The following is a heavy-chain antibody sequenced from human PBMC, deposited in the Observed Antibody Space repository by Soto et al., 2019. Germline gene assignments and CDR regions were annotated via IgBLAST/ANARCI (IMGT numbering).Heavy chain of an antibody. CDR1: GYTFTSYD. V-gene: IGHV1-8*01. CDR3: VRGEWELSY. J-gene: IGHJ4*02. CDR2: MNPNSGNT. D-gene: IGHD1-26*01. Sequence: AAVKVSCKVSGYTFTSYDINWVRQATGQGLEWMGWMNPNSGNTGYGQKFQGRVTMTRNTSISTAYMELSSLRFEDTAVYYCVRGEWELSYWGQGTLVTVSS.